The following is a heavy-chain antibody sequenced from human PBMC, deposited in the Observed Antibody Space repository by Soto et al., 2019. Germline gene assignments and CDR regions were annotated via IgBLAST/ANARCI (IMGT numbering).Heavy chain of an antibody. D-gene: IGHD3-22*01. V-gene: IGHV1-18*01. CDR1: GYTFTSYG. CDR2: ISAYNGNT. CDR3: ARISRGYDSSAKANDI. J-gene: IGHJ3*02. Sequence: PGASVKVSCKASGYTFTSYGISWVRQAPGQGLEWMGWISAYNGNTNYAQKLQGRVTMTTDTSTSTAYMELRSLRSDDTAVYYCARISRGYDSSAKANDIWGQGTMVTVSS.